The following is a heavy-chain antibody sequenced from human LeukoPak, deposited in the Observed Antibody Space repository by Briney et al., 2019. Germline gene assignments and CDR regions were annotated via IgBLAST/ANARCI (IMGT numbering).Heavy chain of an antibody. CDR1: GGTFSSYA. V-gene: IGHV1-69*05. CDR2: IIPIFGTA. J-gene: IGHJ5*02. Sequence: VASVKVSYKASGGTFSSYAISWVRQAPGQGLEWMGRIIPIFGTANYAQKFQGRVTITTDESTSTAYMELSSLRSEDTAVYYCAWTRSSSWQNWFDPWGQGTLVTVSS. CDR3: AWTRSSSWQNWFDP. D-gene: IGHD6-13*01.